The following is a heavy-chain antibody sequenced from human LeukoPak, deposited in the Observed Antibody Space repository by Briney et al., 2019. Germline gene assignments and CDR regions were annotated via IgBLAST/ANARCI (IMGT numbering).Heavy chain of an antibody. CDR1: GFTFSDSY. V-gene: IGHV3-11*06. CDR2: ISSSSTYT. CDR3: ARDIGGTVEVATMNY. Sequence: GGSLRLSCAASGFTFSDSYMSWIRQAPGKGLEWVSYISSSSTYTEYAGSVKGRFTISRDNSRNTVYLQMNSLRVEDTAVYYCARDIGGTVEVATMNYWGRGTLVTVSS. D-gene: IGHD5-24*01. J-gene: IGHJ4*02.